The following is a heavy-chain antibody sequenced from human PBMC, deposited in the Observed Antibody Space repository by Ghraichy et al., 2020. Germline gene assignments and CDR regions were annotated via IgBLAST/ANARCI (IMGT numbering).Heavy chain of an antibody. D-gene: IGHD3-10*01. V-gene: IGHV3-23*01. CDR3: ASGVTEGDAFDI. CDR1: GFTFSSYA. Sequence: GGSLRLSCAASGFTFSSYAMSWVRQAPGKGLEWVSTISGSGGSTYYADSVKGRFTISRDNSKNTLYLQMNSLRAEDTAVYYCASGVTEGDAFDIWGQGTMVTVSS. J-gene: IGHJ3*02. CDR2: ISGSGGST.